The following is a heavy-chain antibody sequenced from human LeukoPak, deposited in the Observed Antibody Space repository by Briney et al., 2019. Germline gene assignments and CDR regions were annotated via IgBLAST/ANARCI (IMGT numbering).Heavy chain of an antibody. D-gene: IGHD4-4*01. V-gene: IGHV4-39*07. Sequence: SETLSLTCTVSGGSISSSSYYWGWIRQPPGKGLEWIGSIYYSGSTNYNPSLKSRVTISVDTSKNQFSLKLSSVTAADTAVYYCARGEILGNSPIKYWGQGTLVTVSS. CDR2: IYYSGST. CDR1: GGSISSSSYY. CDR3: ARGEILGNSPIKY. J-gene: IGHJ4*02.